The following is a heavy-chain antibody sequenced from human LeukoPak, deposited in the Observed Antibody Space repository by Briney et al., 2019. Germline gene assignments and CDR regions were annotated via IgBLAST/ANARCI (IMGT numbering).Heavy chain of an antibody. D-gene: IGHD2-21*02. CDR3: ARDGGYCGGDCFVDV. Sequence: SETLSLTCTVSGGSISSYYWSWIRQPAGKGLEWIGRIYTSGSTNYNPSPKSRVTMSVDTSKNQFSLKLSSVTAADTAVHYCARDGGYCGGDCFVDVWGKGTTVTVSS. J-gene: IGHJ6*04. CDR1: GGSISSYY. V-gene: IGHV4-4*07. CDR2: IYTSGST.